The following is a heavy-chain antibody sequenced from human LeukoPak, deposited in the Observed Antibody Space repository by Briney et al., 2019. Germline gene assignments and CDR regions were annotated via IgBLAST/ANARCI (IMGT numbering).Heavy chain of an antibody. CDR1: GFIFGDYA. J-gene: IGHJ4*02. V-gene: IGHV3-49*04. CDR2: IRNKAYGGTA. Sequence: PGGSLRLSCTGSGFIFGDYAMNWVRQAPGKGLEWVGVIRNKAYGGTAEYAASVKGRFTISRDDSKSIAYLQMSSLKTEDTAVYYCTSDEGEDTSYWGQGTLVTVSS. D-gene: IGHD1-26*01. CDR3: TSDEGEDTSY.